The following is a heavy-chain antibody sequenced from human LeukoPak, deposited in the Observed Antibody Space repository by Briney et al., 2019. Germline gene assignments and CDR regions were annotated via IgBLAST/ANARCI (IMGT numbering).Heavy chain of an antibody. V-gene: IGHV3-33*01. D-gene: IGHD3-10*01. CDR2: ILFDGTNK. J-gene: IGHJ6*03. Sequence: GRSLRLSCAASGLAFSNYGMHWVRQAPGKGLQWVSTILFDGTNKYYADSVKGRFSGSRDNPGHILDLQMNSLRGDDSAVYYCAATRTGRDSYFFYYMDVWGKGTTVTVSS. CDR3: AATRTGRDSYFFYYMDV. CDR1: GLAFSNYG.